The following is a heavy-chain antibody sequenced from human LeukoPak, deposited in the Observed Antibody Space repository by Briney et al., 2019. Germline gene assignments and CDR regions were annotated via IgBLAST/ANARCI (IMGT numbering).Heavy chain of an antibody. J-gene: IGHJ4*02. Sequence: ASVKVPCKASGYTFTGYYMHWVRQAPGQGLEWMGWINPNSGGTNYAQKFQGRVTMTRDTSISTAYMELSRLRSDDTAVYYCARPRGCGSARCNNFDYWGQGTLVTVSS. CDR3: ARPRGCGSARCNNFDY. D-gene: IGHD2-2*01. CDR2: INPNSGGT. V-gene: IGHV1-2*02. CDR1: GYTFTGYY.